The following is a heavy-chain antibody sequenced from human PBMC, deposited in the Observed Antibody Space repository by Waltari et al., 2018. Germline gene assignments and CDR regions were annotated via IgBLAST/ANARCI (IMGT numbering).Heavy chain of an antibody. V-gene: IGHV3-7*01. Sequence: EMQLVESGGDLVQPGGSLKLSCAASGFTFGSYWMTWVRQAPGKGLEWVANIKQDGSEKYYVDSVKGRFTISRDNAKNSVYLQMDSLRADDTAVYYCARVFGGYTQASFDFWGQGTLVTVSS. CDR3: ARVFGGYTQASFDF. CDR2: IKQDGSEK. CDR1: GFTFGSYW. D-gene: IGHD5-18*01. J-gene: IGHJ4*02.